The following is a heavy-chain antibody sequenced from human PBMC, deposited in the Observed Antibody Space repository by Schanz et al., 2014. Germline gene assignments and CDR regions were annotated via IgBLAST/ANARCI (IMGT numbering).Heavy chain of an antibody. CDR1: GFTFDDFG. V-gene: IGHV3-9*01. Sequence: EVYLVESGGDLVQPGKSLRLSCAASGFTFDDFGMHWVRQAPGKALEWVSGISWNSVSIGYADSVKGRFTISRDNAKNSLYLQMNSLRVYATAFYFCAKVRGDQRGAFDSWGQGTLVTVSS. CDR2: ISWNSVSI. CDR3: AKVRGDQRGAFDS. D-gene: IGHD4-17*01. J-gene: IGHJ4*02.